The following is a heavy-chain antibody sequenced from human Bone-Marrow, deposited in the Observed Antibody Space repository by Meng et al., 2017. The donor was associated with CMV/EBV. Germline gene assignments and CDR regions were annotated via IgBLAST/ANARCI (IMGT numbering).Heavy chain of an antibody. V-gene: IGHV3-74*01. J-gene: IGHJ6*02. CDR1: GFTFSSYW. CDR3: AVRGAYYYYGMDV. CDR2: INRDGSST. D-gene: IGHD3-16*01. Sequence: GESLKISCAASGFTFSSYWMHWVRQAPGKGLVWVSRINRDGSSTSYADSVKGRFTISRDNAKNTLYLQMNSLRAEDTAVYYCAVRGAYYYYGMDVWGQGTTVTVSS.